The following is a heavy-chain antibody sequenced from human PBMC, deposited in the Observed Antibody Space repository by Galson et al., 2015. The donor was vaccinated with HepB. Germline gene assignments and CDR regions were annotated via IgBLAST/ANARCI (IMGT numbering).Heavy chain of an antibody. CDR3: ARSVGGWSDP. Sequence: LRLSCAASGFAFSNYAMHWIRQAPGKGLEWVSSITSSGSNTYYADSMRDRFSISRDNSKSTLYPQMNSLRDEDTAIYRCARSVGGWSDPWGQGTLVTVSS. J-gene: IGHJ5*02. V-gene: IGHV3-23*01. CDR2: ITSSGSNT. D-gene: IGHD1-26*01. CDR1: GFAFSNYA.